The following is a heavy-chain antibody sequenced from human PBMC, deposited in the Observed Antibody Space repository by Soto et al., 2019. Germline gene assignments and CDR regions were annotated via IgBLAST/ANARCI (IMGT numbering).Heavy chain of an antibody. V-gene: IGHV3-15*01. CDR3: TTITTGGVCTYYDILTGYYREYYFAY. J-gene: IGHJ4*02. D-gene: IGHD3-9*01. CDR2: IKSKTDGGTT. Sequence: GGSLRLACAAPGFTFGKAWMSWVRQAPGKGLEWVGRIKSKTDGGTTDYAAPVKGRFTISRDDSKNTLYLQMNSLKTEDTAVYYCTTITTGGVCTYYDILTGYYREYYFAYWGQGT. CDR1: GFTFGKAW.